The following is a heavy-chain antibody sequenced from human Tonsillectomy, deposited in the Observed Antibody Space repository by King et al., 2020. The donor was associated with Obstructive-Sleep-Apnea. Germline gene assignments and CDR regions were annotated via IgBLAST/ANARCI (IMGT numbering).Heavy chain of an antibody. Sequence: VQLVESGGGVVQPGRSLRLSCAASGFTFSNYAMHWVRQAPGKGLEWVAVISYAGITKYYADSVKGRFTISRDNSKNTLYLQMNSLRAEDTAVYYCARDGPVEYYDILTDGEYYYYGMDVWGQGTTVTVSS. CDR3: ARDGPVEYYDILTDGEYYYYGMDV. J-gene: IGHJ6*02. D-gene: IGHD3-9*01. V-gene: IGHV3-30-3*01. CDR1: GFTFSNYA. CDR2: ISYAGITK.